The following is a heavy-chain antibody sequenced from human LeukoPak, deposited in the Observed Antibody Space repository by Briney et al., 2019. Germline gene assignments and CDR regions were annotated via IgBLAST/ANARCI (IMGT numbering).Heavy chain of an antibody. J-gene: IGHJ3*02. D-gene: IGHD6-25*01. Sequence: SETLSLTCTVSGGSISSSSYYWGWIRQPPGKGLEWIGGIYYSGSTYYNPSLKSRVTISVDTSKNQFSLKLSSVTAADTAVYYCARQAAPGAFDIWGQGTMVTVSS. CDR1: GGSISSSSYY. CDR2: IYYSGST. CDR3: ARQAAPGAFDI. V-gene: IGHV4-39*01.